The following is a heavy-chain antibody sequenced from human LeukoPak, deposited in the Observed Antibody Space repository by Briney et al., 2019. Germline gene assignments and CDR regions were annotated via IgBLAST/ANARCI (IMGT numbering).Heavy chain of an antibody. Sequence: GGSLRLSCAASGFTVSSNYMSWVRQAPGKGLEWVSVIYSGGSTYYADSVEGRFTISRDNSKNTLYLQMNSLRAEDTAVYYCARDTNGDYPGYYYGMDVWGQGTTVTVSS. CDR1: GFTVSSNY. J-gene: IGHJ6*02. CDR3: ARDTNGDYPGYYYGMDV. V-gene: IGHV3-53*01. CDR2: IYSGGST. D-gene: IGHD4-17*01.